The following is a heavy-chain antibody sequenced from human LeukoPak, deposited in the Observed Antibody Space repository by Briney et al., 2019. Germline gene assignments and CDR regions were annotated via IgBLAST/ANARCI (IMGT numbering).Heavy chain of an antibody. Sequence: SETLSLTCTVAGGSISSYYWSWLRQPPGKGLEWIGYIYYSGSTNYNPSLKSRVTISVDTSKNQFSLKLSSVTAADTAVYYCARSDYSKGGAFDIWGQGTMVTVSS. CDR3: ARSDYSKGGAFDI. CDR1: GGSISSYY. V-gene: IGHV4-59*01. CDR2: IYYSGST. D-gene: IGHD4-11*01. J-gene: IGHJ3*02.